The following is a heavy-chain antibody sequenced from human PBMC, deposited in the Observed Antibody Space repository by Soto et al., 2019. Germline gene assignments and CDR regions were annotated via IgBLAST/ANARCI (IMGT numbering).Heavy chain of an antibody. CDR2: ISDNGGRT. V-gene: IGHV3-23*01. CDR1: GFTFRSYG. J-gene: IGHJ4*02. Sequence: EVQLLESGGRFVQPGGSLRLSCAASGFTFRSYGMRWVRQAPGKGLEWISAISDNGGRTDYADSVKGRFTISRDNSKNTLCLQMNTLTAEDTAVYYWAQRELDDKWGQGTLVTVS. CDR3: AQRELDDK. D-gene: IGHD3-3*02.